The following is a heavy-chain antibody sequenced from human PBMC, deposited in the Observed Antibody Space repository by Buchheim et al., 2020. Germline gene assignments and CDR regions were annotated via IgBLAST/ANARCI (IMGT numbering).Heavy chain of an antibody. CDR3: SFGDSCYSCFDY. V-gene: IGHV5-10-1*01. J-gene: IGHJ4*02. Sequence: EVQLVQSGAEVKKPGESLRISCKGSGYSFTSYWISWVRQMPGKGLEWMGRIDPSDSYTNYSPSFQGHVTISANKSISPAYPQWSSLKASDTAMYYCSFGDSCYSCFDYWGQGTL. CDR1: GYSFTSYW. CDR2: IDPSDSYT. D-gene: IGHD2-15*01.